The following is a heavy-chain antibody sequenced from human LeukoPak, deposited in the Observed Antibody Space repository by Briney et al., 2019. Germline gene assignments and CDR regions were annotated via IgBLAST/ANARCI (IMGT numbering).Heavy chain of an antibody. CDR2: ISGSGGST. V-gene: IGHV3-23*01. D-gene: IGHD3-3*01. J-gene: IGHJ4*02. Sequence: GGSLRLSCTAAGFSLSMYWMSWVRQAPGKGLEWVSAISGSGGSTYYADSVKGRFTISRDNSKNTLYLQMNSLRAEDTAVYYCAKRDDFWSGYTDYWGQGTLVTVSS. CDR1: GFSLSMYW. CDR3: AKRDDFWSGYTDY.